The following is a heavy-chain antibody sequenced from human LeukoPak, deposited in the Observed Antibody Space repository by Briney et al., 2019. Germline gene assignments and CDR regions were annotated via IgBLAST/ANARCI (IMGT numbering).Heavy chain of an antibody. CDR2: ISSSSSTI. D-gene: IGHD2/OR15-2a*01. V-gene: IGHV3-48*04. CDR1: GFTFSNYN. J-gene: IGHJ3*02. CDR3: ARVTVPTYDASDI. Sequence: PGGSLRLSCAASGFTFSNYNMNWVRQAQGKGLEWVAYISSSSSTIYYLDSVQGRFTISRDNAKNSLYLQMNSLRAEDTAVYYCARVTVPTYDASDIWGQGTMVTVSS.